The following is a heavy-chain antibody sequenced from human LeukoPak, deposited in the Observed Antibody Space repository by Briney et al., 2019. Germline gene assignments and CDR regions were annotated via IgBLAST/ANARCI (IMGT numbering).Heavy chain of an antibody. Sequence: GGSLRLSCAASGFTFSSYAMHWVRQAPGKGLEWVAVISYDGSNKYYADSVKGRFTISRDNSKNTLYLQMNSLRAEDTAVYYCAKDALYSSGWYGGDFDYWGQGTLVTVSS. CDR3: AKDALYSSGWYGGDFDY. D-gene: IGHD6-19*01. CDR2: ISYDGSNK. J-gene: IGHJ4*02. CDR1: GFTFSSYA. V-gene: IGHV3-30-3*01.